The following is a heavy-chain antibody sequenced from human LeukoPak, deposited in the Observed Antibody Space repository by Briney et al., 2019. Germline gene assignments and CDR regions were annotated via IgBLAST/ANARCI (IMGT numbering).Heavy chain of an antibody. CDR3: ARDIYSSSSDGTHDY. CDR2: INPSGGST. CDR1: GYTFTSYY. V-gene: IGHV1-46*01. Sequence: ASVKVSCKASGYTFTSYYMHWVRQAPGQGLEWMGIINPSGGSTSYAQKFQGRVTMTRDMSTSTVYMELSSLRSEDTAVYYCARDIYSSSSDGTHDYWGQGTLVTVSS. J-gene: IGHJ4*02. D-gene: IGHD6-6*01.